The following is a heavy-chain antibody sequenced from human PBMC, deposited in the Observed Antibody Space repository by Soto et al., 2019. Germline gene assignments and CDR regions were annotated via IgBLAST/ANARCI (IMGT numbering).Heavy chain of an antibody. Sequence: PSETLSLTCTVSGGSISSYYWSWIRQPPGKGLEWIGFIHYSGSTNYNPSLKGRVTMSVDTSKNQFSLKLTSVNTADTAIDYCTRGGDPYKTGHWGQGTLVTFSS. CDR2: IHYSGST. V-gene: IGHV4-59*01. J-gene: IGHJ4*02. CDR1: GGSISSYY. CDR3: TRGGDPYKTGH. D-gene: IGHD2-21*01.